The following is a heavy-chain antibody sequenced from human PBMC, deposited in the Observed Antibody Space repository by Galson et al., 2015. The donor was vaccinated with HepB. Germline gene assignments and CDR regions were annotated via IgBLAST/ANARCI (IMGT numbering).Heavy chain of an antibody. J-gene: IGHJ4*02. CDR1: GFIFRDYW. CDR3: VRELAFGCGSYSH. Sequence: SLRLSCAASGFIFRDYWMHWVRQAPGQGLTWVSYINFDGTTTKYADSVKGRFTTSRENAENTLYLQMNSLRAEDTGVYYCVRELAFGCGSYSHWGQGTLVTVSS. V-gene: IGHV3-74*01. CDR2: INFDGTTT. D-gene: IGHD3-16*01.